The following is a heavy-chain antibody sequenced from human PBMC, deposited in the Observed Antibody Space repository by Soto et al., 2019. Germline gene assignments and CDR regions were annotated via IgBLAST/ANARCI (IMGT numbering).Heavy chain of an antibody. V-gene: IGHV4-34*01. J-gene: IGHJ3*02. CDR1: GGSFSGYY. Sequence: SETLSLTCAVYGGSFSGYYWSWIRQPPGKGLEWIGEINHSGSTNYNPSLKSRVTISVDTSKNQFSLKLSSVTAADTAVYYCARAGLVEVMVYAKRGNEPRSAFDIWGQGTMVTVSS. CDR2: INHSGST. D-gene: IGHD2-8*01. CDR3: ARAGLVEVMVYAKRGNEPRSAFDI.